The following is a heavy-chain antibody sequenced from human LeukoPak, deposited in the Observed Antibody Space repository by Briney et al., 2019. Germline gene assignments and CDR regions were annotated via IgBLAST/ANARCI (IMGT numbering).Heavy chain of an antibody. D-gene: IGHD2-15*01. CDR2: ISGSGGST. CDR3: ARDKVGAADF. J-gene: IGHJ4*02. CDR1: GFTFSSYG. V-gene: IGHV3-23*01. Sequence: GGSLRLSCAASGFTFSSYGMSWVRQAPGKGLEWVSAISGSGGSTYYADSVKGRFTIPRDNSKNTLYLQMGSLRAEDMAVYYCARDKVGAADFWGQGTLVTVSS.